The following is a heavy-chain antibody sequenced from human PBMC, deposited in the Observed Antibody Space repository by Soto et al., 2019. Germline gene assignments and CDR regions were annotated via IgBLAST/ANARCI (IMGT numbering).Heavy chain of an antibody. D-gene: IGHD1-26*01. CDR3: ARDRRSYGDDY. CDR1: GFTFSSYA. J-gene: IGHJ4*02. CDR2: ISYDGSNK. V-gene: IGHV3-30-3*01. Sequence: RLSCAASGFTFSSYAMHWVRQTPGKGLEWVAVISYDGSNKYYADSVKGRFTISRDNSKNTLYLQMNSLRAEDTAVYYCARDRRSYGDDYWGQGTLVTVS.